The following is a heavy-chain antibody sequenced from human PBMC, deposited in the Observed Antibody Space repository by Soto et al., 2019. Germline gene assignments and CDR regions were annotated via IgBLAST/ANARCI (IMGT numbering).Heavy chain of an antibody. CDR1: GLTVSRTQ. J-gene: IGHJ4*02. V-gene: IGHV3-53*02. Sequence: EVQLVETGGGLIQPGGSLRLSCAASGLTVSRTQMAWVRQVPGKGLQWVSVIYSAGSTYYANAVKGRFTIPRDISENKIYLDLSRVTGDDTAIYYCARAREPEYSSSIFFDYWGRGILVTVSS. CDR2: IYSAGST. CDR3: ARAREPEYSSSIFFDY. D-gene: IGHD6-6*01.